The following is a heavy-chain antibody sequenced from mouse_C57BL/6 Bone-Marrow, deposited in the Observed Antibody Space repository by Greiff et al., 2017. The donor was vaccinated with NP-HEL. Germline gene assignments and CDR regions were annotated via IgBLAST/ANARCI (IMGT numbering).Heavy chain of an antibody. J-gene: IGHJ4*01. V-gene: IGHV1-15*01. CDR3: TRADTPGDSMDY. CDR2: IDPETGGT. Sequence: QVQLQQSGAELVRPGASVTLSCKASGYTFTDYEMHWVKQTPVHGLEWIGAIDPETGGTDYNQKFKGKAILTADKSSSTAYMELRSLTSEDSAVYYCTRADTPGDSMDYWGQGTSVTVSS. D-gene: IGHD3-2*01. CDR1: GYTFTDYE.